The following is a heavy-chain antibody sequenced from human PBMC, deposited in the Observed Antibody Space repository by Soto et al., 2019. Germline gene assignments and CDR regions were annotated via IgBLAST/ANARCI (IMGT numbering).Heavy chain of an antibody. CDR3: ARGKHSTFDI. V-gene: IGHV6-1*01. CDR2: TYYRAKWNT. CDR1: GDSVSTNGVA. Sequence: QVQLQQSGPGLVKPSQTLSLTCAISGDSVSTNGVAWNWIRLSPSGGLEWLGRTYYRAKWNTDYALSVKGRITINPDTSKNQFPLQLNSVTPEATAVYYCARGKHSTFDIWGQGTRVAVS. J-gene: IGHJ3*02. D-gene: IGHD6-13*01.